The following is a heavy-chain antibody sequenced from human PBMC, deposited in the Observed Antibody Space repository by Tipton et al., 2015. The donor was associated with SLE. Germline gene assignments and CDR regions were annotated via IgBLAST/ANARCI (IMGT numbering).Heavy chain of an antibody. CDR1: GGSFSGYA. CDR3: ARGVAGYFRYCYMDV. D-gene: IGHD5-18*01. V-gene: IGHV4-34*01. J-gene: IGHJ6*03. Sequence: TLSLTCTISGGSFSGYAWSWIRQPPGKRLEWIGEISHSGGDNYNPSLKSRATVSLDRSNNEFSLRLNSVTAADTAVYYCARGVAGYFRYCYMDVWGKGTTVTISS. CDR2: ISHSGGD.